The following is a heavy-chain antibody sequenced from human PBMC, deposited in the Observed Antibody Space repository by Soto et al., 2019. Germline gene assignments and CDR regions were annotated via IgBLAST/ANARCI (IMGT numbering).Heavy chain of an antibody. J-gene: IGHJ6*02. CDR2: IYYSGST. CDR1: GGSISSGGYY. V-gene: IGHV4-31*03. CDR3: ARDGPPITVRGMDV. D-gene: IGHD3-16*01. Sequence: QVQLKESGPGLVKPSQTLSLTCTVSGGSISSGGYYWSWIRQHPGKGLEWIGYIYYSGSTYYNPSLKSRVTISVDTSKNQFSLKLSSVTAADTAVYYCARDGPPITVRGMDVWGQGTTVTVSS.